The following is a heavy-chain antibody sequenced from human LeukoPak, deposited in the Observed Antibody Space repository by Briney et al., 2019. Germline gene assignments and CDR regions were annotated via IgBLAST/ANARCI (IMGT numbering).Heavy chain of an antibody. Sequence: WGSLRLSCAASGFTFSNYAMHWVRQAPGKGLEWVAVISFAGNGEFYADSVKGRFAISRDNSKNTLYLQMNSLRTEDTAMYYCAKDEVGRYCSSTSCYSRFDYWGQGTLVTVSS. J-gene: IGHJ4*02. CDR2: ISFAGNGE. CDR3: AKDEVGRYCSSTSCYSRFDY. V-gene: IGHV3-30*18. CDR1: GFTFSNYA. D-gene: IGHD2-2*02.